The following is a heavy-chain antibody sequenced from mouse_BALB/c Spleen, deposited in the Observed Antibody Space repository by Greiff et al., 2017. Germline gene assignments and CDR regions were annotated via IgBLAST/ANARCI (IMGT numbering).Heavy chain of an antibody. CDR2: ISSGGST. D-gene: IGHD1-1*02. CDR3: ARELWYLDY. CDR1: GFTFSSYA. V-gene: IGHV5-6-5*01. J-gene: IGHJ2*01. Sequence: DVKLVESGGGLVKPGGSLKLSCAASGFTFSSYAMSWVRQTPEKRLEWVASISSGGSTYYPDSVKGRFTISRDNARNILYLQMSSLRSEDTAMYYCARELWYLDYWGQGTTLTVSS.